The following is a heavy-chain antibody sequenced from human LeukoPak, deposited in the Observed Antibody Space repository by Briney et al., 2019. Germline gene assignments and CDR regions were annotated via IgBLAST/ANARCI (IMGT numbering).Heavy chain of an antibody. Sequence: PSQTLSLTCAVSGGSISSGGYYWTWIRQPPGEGLEWIGEINHSGSANYNPSLKSRVTISLDTSKNQFSLKLSSVTAADTAVYYCARHLGPWGQGTLVTVSS. CDR3: ARHLGP. V-gene: IGHV4-30-2*01. CDR2: INHSGSA. CDR1: GGSISSGGYY. D-gene: IGHD7-27*01. J-gene: IGHJ5*02.